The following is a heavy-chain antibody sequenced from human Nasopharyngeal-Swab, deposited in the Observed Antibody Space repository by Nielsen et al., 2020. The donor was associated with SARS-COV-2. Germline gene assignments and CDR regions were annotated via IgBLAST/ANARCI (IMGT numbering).Heavy chain of an antibody. D-gene: IGHD6-6*01. Sequence: SVKVSCKASGGTFSSYKISWVRQAPGQGLEGMGGIIPMFGTTNYAQKFQGRVTITADESTSTAYMELSSLRSEDTAVYYCARDKSAALTPRSQYCFDYWGQGTLVTVSS. V-gene: IGHV1-69*13. J-gene: IGHJ4*02. CDR1: GGTFSSYK. CDR2: IIPMFGTT. CDR3: ARDKSAALTPRSQYCFDY.